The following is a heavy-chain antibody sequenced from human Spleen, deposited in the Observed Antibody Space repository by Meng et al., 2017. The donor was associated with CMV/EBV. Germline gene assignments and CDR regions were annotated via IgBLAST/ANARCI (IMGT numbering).Heavy chain of an antibody. CDR1: GGSINTYY. CDR2: IHYSGST. J-gene: IGHJ3*01. Sequence: SETLSLTCTVSGGSINTYYWSWIRQPPGKGLEWIGNIHYSGSTNYNPSLNSRVTISPDTSKNQFSLKVRSVTAADTAVYYCARGGASGGNNPFDLWGPGTMVTVSS. D-gene: IGHD1-26*01. CDR3: ARGGASGGNNPFDL. V-gene: IGHV4-59*01.